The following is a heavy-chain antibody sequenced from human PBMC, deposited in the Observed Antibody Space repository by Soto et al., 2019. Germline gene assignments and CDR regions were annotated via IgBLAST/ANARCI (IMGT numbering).Heavy chain of an antibody. D-gene: IGHD3-3*01. V-gene: IGHV3-30*18. CDR1: GFTFSSYG. CDR2: ISYDGSNK. J-gene: IGHJ5*02. CDR3: AKGVERFLEWLSYNWFDP. Sequence: QVQLVEFGGGVVQPGRSLRLSCAASGFTFSSYGMHWVRQAPGKGLEWVAVISYDGSNKYYADSVKGRFTISRDNSKNTLYLQMNSLRAEDTAVYYCAKGVERFLEWLSYNWFDPWGQGTLVTVSS.